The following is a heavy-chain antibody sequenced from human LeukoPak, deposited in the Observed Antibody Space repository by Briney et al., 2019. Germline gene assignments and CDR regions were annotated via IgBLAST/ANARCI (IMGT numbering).Heavy chain of an antibody. CDR2: INYQSARF. D-gene: IGHD6-6*01. J-gene: IGHJ4*02. CDR1: TFTFDDYG. CDR3: VKDAGIAARPWYFDS. V-gene: IGHV3-9*01. Sequence: GGSLRLARAASTFTFDDYGLHWVRQVQGNGLEWVSGINYQSARFDADSVKGRFTISRDNAKNLLYLLMDSLRPEDSALYYCVKDAGIAARPWYFDSWGQGTQVIVSS.